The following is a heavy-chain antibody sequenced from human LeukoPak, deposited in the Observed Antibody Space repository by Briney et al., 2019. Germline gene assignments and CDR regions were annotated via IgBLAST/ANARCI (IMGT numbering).Heavy chain of an antibody. CDR1: GGSLSSYY. CDR3: ARGGSYQRYWYFDL. J-gene: IGHJ2*01. D-gene: IGHD1-26*01. V-gene: IGHV4-59*01. CDR2: IYYSGGT. Sequence: PSETLSLTRTVSGGSLSSYYWSWIRQPPGKGLEWIGYIYYSGGTNYNPSLKSRVTISVDTSKNQFSLKLSSVTAADTAVYYCARGGSYQRYWYFDLWGRGTLVTVSS.